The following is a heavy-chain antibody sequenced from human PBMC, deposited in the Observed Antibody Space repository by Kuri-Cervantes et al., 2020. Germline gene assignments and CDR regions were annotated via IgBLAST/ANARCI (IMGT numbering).Heavy chain of an antibody. J-gene: IGHJ4*02. CDR2: ISYDGSNK. V-gene: IGHV3-30*03. D-gene: IGHD6-6*01. Sequence: GSLRLSCAASGFTFSSYGMHWVRQAPGKGLEWVAVISYDGSNKYYADSVKGRFTISRDNAKNSLYLQMNSLRAEDTAVYYCARDPRYSSSLGDYWGQGTLVTVSS. CDR1: GFTFSSYG. CDR3: ARDPRYSSSLGDY.